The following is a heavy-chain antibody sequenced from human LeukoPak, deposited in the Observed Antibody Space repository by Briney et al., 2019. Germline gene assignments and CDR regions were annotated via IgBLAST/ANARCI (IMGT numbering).Heavy chain of an antibody. CDR2: IRYDGSNK. CDR3: AKEAYYYDSSGYDI. J-gene: IGHJ3*02. CDR1: GFTFSSYG. V-gene: IGHV3-30*02. D-gene: IGHD3-22*01. Sequence: GGSLRLSCAASGFTFSSYGMHWVRQAPGKELEWVAFIRYDGSNKSYADSVKGRFTISRDNSKNTLYLQMNSLRAEDTAVYYCAKEAYYYDSSGYDIWGQGTMVTVSS.